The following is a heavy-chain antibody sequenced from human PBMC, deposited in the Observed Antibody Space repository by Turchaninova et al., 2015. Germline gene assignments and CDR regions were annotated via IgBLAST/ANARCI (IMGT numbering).Heavy chain of an antibody. Sequence: QLQLQESGPGLVRPSETLSLSCTVFGGSILTTSYYWGWIRQPPGEGLEWIGEIYFSGSTHYNPSLKSRVSISVDTSKNQFALKLSSVTAADTAVYYCARRLYGDDGYFDYWGQGTLVTVSS. D-gene: IGHD4-17*01. CDR3: ARRLYGDDGYFDY. J-gene: IGHJ4*02. V-gene: IGHV4-39*01. CDR2: IYFSGST. CDR1: GGSILTTSYY.